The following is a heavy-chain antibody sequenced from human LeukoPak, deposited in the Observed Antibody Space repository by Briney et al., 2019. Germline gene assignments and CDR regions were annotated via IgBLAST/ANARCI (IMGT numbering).Heavy chain of an antibody. CDR2: INHSGST. CDR3: AREWTGYYGSGIAY. Sequence: PSETLSLTCAVYGGSFSGYYWSWIRQPPGKGLEWIGEINHSGSTNYNPSLKSRVTISVDTSKNQFSLKLSSVTAAGTAVYYCAREWTGYYGSGIAYWGQGTLVTVSS. V-gene: IGHV4-34*01. CDR1: GGSFSGYY. D-gene: IGHD3-10*01. J-gene: IGHJ4*02.